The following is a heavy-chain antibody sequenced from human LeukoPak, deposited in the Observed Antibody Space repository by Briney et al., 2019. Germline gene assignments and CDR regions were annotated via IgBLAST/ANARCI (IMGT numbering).Heavy chain of an antibody. J-gene: IGHJ4*02. CDR3: ATGIYASGSYYMDFDY. V-gene: IGHV1-24*01. D-gene: IGHD3-10*01. CDR2: FDPEYGDT. CDR1: GYTLTELS. Sequence: ASVTVSCKVSGYTLTELSMHWVRQAPGKGLEWMGDFDPEYGDTIYAQKFQGRVTMTEDTSTDTAYMELSSLRSEDTAVYYCATGIYASGSYYMDFDYWGQGTLVTVSS.